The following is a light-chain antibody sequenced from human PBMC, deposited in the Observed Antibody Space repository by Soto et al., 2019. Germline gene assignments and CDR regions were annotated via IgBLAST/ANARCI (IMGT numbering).Light chain of an antibody. CDR3: QQYRT. CDR1: QSVSSTY. CDR2: GAS. V-gene: IGKV3-20*01. Sequence: EIVLTQSPGTLSLSPGERATLSCRASQSVSSTYLAWYQQKPGQAPRLLIYGASSRATGIPDRFSGSGSGTDFTLTISSLEPEDFAVYYCQQYRTFGQGTKVEIK. J-gene: IGKJ1*01.